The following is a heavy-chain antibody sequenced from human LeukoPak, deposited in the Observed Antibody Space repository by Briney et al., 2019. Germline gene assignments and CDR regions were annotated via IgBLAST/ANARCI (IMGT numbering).Heavy chain of an antibody. CDR3: AREEDCSSTSCYVV. J-gene: IGHJ6*04. CDR2: IYTSGST. Sequence: PSETLSLTCTVSGGSISSGSYYWSWIRQPAGKGLEWIGRIYTSGSTNYNPSLKSRVTISVDTSKNQFSMKLSSVTAADTAVYYCAREEDCSSTSCYVVWGKGTTVTVSS. V-gene: IGHV4-61*02. D-gene: IGHD2-2*01. CDR1: GGSISSGSYY.